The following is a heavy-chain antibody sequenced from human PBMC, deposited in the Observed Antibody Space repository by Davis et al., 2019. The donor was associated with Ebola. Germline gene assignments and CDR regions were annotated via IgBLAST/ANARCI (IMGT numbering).Heavy chain of an antibody. CDR3: TRHVSGDFWYFDL. V-gene: IGHV3-23*01. Sequence: GGSLRLSCAASGFIFRSYVMSWVRQAPGKGLEWVSTFGTSGDTYYADSVKGRFTVSRDNSKNTLFLQMNSLRAEDTAVYYCTRHVSGDFWYFDLWGRGTLVTVSS. D-gene: IGHD4-17*01. J-gene: IGHJ2*01. CDR2: FGTSGDT. CDR1: GFIFRSYV.